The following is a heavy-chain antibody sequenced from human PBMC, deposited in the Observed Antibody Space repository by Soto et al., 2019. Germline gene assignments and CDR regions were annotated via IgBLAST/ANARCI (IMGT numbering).Heavy chain of an antibody. CDR2: ISAYNGNT. D-gene: IGHD3-3*01. Sequence: ASVKVSCKASGYTFTSYGISWVRQAPGQGLEWMGWISAYNGNTNYAQKLQGRVTMTTDTSTSTAYMELRSLRSDDTAVYYCARVEGGITIFGVDKVGMDVWGQGTTVTVSS. J-gene: IGHJ6*02. CDR3: ARVEGGITIFGVDKVGMDV. V-gene: IGHV1-18*01. CDR1: GYTFTSYG.